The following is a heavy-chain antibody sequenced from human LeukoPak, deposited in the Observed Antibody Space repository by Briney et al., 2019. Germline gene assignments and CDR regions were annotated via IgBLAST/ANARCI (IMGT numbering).Heavy chain of an antibody. CDR3: ARHSTYYFDY. J-gene: IGHJ4*02. CDR2: IFYSGTT. D-gene: IGHD6-13*01. V-gene: IGHV4-30-4*01. Sequence: TSETLSLTCTVSGGSVTSGAYYWSWIRQPPGKGLEWIGYIFYSGTTYYNPSLKSRVIISVDTSRNQFSLKLSSVTAADTAVYYCARHSTYYFDYWGQGTLVTVSS. CDR1: GGSVTSGAYY.